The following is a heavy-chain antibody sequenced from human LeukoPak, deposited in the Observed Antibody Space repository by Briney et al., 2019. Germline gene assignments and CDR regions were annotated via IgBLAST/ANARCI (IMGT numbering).Heavy chain of an antibody. Sequence: GGSLRLSCAASGFTVSSNYMSWVRQAPGKGLEWVSLIYGGDNTYYADSVKGRFTISRDNSRNTLYLQMNSLKVEDTAVYYCVYWFDSWGQGTLVTVSS. CDR1: GFTVSSNY. V-gene: IGHV3-66*01. CDR2: IYGGDNT. CDR3: VYWFDS. J-gene: IGHJ5*01.